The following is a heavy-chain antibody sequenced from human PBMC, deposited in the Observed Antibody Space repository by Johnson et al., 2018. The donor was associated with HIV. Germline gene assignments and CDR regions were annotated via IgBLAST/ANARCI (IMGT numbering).Heavy chain of an antibody. CDR2: INWNGGST. J-gene: IGHJ3*02. CDR1: GFTFDDYG. CDR3: ARGLQITFGGVIAPPDVFDI. D-gene: IGHD3-16*02. V-gene: IGHV3-20*04. Sequence: VHLVESGGGVVRPGGSLRLSCAASGFTFDDYGMNWVRQAPGKGLEWVSSINWNGGSTAYADSVKGRFTISRDNAKNSLYLQMNSLRAEDTALYYCARGLQITFGGVIAPPDVFDIWGQGTMVTVSS.